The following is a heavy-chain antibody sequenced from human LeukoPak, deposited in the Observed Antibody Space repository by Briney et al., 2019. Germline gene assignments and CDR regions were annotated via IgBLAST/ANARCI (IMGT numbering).Heavy chain of an antibody. Sequence: PSETLSLTCTVSGGSMSSYYWSWIRQPPGKELEWIGYIYYSGSTDYNPSLKSRVSISIDTSKNQFSLKLSSVTAADTAVYYCARDRTSSTWNWFDPWGQGAPVTVSS. J-gene: IGHJ5*02. V-gene: IGHV4-59*01. CDR3: ARDRTSSTWNWFDP. D-gene: IGHD6-13*01. CDR1: GGSMSSYY. CDR2: IYYSGST.